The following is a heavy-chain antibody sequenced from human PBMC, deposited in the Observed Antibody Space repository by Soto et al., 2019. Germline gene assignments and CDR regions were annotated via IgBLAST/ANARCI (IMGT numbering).Heavy chain of an antibody. Sequence: SETLSLTCAVYGGSFSGYYWSWIRQPPGKGLEWIGEINHSGSTNYNPSLKSRVTISVDTSKNQFSLKLSSVTAADTAVYYCARDVGYGTYYYYGMDVWGQGTTVTVSS. CDR3: ARDVGYGTYYYYGMDV. CDR2: INHSGST. D-gene: IGHD5-12*01. V-gene: IGHV4-34*01. CDR1: GGSFSGYY. J-gene: IGHJ6*02.